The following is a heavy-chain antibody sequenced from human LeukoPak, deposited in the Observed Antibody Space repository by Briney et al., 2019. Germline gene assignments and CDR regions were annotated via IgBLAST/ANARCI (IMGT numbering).Heavy chain of an antibody. V-gene: IGHV1-18*01. J-gene: IGHJ4*02. Sequence: ASVKVSCKASGYTFTSYGISWVRQAPGQGLEWMGWISAYNGNTNYAQKFQGRVTMTRDTSTSTVYMELSSLRSEDTAVYYCARRGLGIGYDYWGQGTLVTVSS. CDR1: GYTFTSYG. CDR3: ARRGLGIGYDY. CDR2: ISAYNGNT. D-gene: IGHD3-16*01.